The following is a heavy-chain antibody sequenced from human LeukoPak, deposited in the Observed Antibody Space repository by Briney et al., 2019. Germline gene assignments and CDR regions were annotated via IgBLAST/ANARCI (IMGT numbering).Heavy chain of an antibody. D-gene: IGHD2/OR15-2a*01. CDR2: ISSDGSWT. CDR3: VSFYETY. CDR1: GNYW. Sequence: PGGFLRLSCAASGNYWTHWVRQVPGKGLVWVSHISSDGSWTSYADSVKGRFTISKDNAKNTVYLQMNSLRAEDTAVNYCVSFYETYWGRGTLVTVSS. J-gene: IGHJ4*02. V-gene: IGHV3-74*01.